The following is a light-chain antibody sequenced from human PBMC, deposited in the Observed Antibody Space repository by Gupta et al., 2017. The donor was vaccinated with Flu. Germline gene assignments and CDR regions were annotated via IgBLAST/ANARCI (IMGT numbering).Light chain of an antibody. J-gene: IGLJ3*02. CDR3: QLWHTSSDHLRV. CDR1: NIGTKS. V-gene: IGLV3-21*02. CDR2: DDS. Sequence: SYVLTQPPSVSVAPGQTARISCGGDNIGTKSVHWYQQKPGQAPVLIVYDDSHRPSGIPERFSGLNSGNTATLTISKVEAGDEADYYCQLWHTSSDHLRVFGGGTKLTVL.